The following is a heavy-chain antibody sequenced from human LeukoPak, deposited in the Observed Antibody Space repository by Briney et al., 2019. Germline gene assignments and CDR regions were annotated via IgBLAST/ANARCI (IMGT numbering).Heavy chain of an antibody. V-gene: IGHV1-2*02. CDR1: GYTFTGYY. CDR2: INPDSGGT. J-gene: IGHJ4*02. CDR3: ARGIKTVTTTDY. Sequence: ASVKVSCKASGYTFTGYYMHWVRQAPGQGLEWMGWINPDSGGTNYAQKFQGRVTMTRDTSISTAYMELSRLRSDDTAVYYCARGIKTVTTTDYWGQGTLVTVSS. D-gene: IGHD4-11*01.